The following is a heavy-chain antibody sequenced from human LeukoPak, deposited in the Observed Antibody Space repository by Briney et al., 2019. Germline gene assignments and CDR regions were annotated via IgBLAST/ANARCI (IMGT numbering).Heavy chain of an antibody. J-gene: IGHJ4*02. CDR3: ARDQFSIDY. Sequence: GASVKVSCKASGYTFTSYAISWVRQAPGQGLEWMGGIIPIFGTTNYAQKLQGRVTMTTDTSTSTAYMELRSLRSDDTAVYYCARDQFSIDYWGQGTLVTVSS. V-gene: IGHV1-18*01. CDR2: IIPIFGTT. CDR1: GYTFTSYA.